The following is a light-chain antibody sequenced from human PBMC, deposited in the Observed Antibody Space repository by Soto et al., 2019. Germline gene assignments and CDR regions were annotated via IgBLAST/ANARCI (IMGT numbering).Light chain of an antibody. Sequence: DIQMTQSPSTLSASVGDRVTITCRASQNIDRWLAWYQQKPEKAPNLLIYGASSLESGVPSRFSGSGSGTEFTLTISILRPDDFATYYCQHYNSYPWTFGQGTKVEIK. J-gene: IGKJ1*01. CDR3: QHYNSYPWT. CDR2: GAS. CDR1: QNIDRW. V-gene: IGKV1-5*03.